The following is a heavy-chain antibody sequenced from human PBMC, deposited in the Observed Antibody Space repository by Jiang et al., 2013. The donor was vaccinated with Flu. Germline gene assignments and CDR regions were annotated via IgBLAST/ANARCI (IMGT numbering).Heavy chain of an antibody. CDR3: ASGAARLDYFDY. V-gene: IGHV4-39*07. D-gene: IGHD6-6*01. CDR1: GGSISSNSDY. Sequence: LLKPSETLSLTCTVSGGSISSNSDYWAWIRRPPGKGLEWIGSISYTGSTYYNPSLKSRVTISVDTSKNQFSLKLSSVTAADTAVYYCASGAARLDYFDYWGQGTLVTVSS. J-gene: IGHJ4*02. CDR2: ISYTGST.